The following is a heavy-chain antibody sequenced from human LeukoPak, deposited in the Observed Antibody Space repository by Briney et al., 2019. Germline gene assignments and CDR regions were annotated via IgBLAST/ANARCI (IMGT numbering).Heavy chain of an antibody. D-gene: IGHD3-10*01. CDR1: GGSISSGDYY. CDR2: ISHSGST. V-gene: IGHV4-61*08. CDR3: ARARVPSGMDV. Sequence: SETLSLTCTVSGGSISSGDYYWSWIRQPPGKGLEWIAYISHSGSTNYNPSLKSRVTISVDTSKNRFSLKLSSVTAADTAVYYCARARVPSGMDVWGQGTTVTVSS. J-gene: IGHJ6*02.